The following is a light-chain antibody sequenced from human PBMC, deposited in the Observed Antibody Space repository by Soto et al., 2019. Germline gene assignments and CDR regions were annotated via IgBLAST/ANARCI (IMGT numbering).Light chain of an antibody. CDR3: QTWGTGIVV. V-gene: IGLV4-69*01. CDR1: SGHSSYA. J-gene: IGLJ2*01. Sequence: QPVLTQSPSASASPGASVKLTCTLSSGHSSYAIAWHQQQPEKGPRYLMKFNSDGSHSKGDGIPDRFSGSSSGAERYLTISSLQSEDEADYYCQTWGTGIVVFGGGTKVTVL. CDR2: FNSDGSH.